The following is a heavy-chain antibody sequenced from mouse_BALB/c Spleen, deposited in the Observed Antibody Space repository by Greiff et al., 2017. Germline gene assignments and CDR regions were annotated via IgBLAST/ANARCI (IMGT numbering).Heavy chain of an antibody. CDR3: ARPGLYAMDY. J-gene: IGHJ4*01. V-gene: IGHV5-6*01. CDR1: GFTFSSYG. Sequence: EVQLVESGGDLVKPGGSLKLSCAASGFTFSSYGMSWVRQTPDKRLEWVATISSGGSYTYYPDSVKGRFTISRDNAKNTLYLQMSSLKSEDTAMYYCARPGLYAMDYWGQGTSVTVSS. CDR2: ISSGGSYT.